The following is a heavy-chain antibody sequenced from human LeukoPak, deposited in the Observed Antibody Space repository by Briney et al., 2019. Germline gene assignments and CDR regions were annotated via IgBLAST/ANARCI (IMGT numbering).Heavy chain of an antibody. CDR3: ARDFVVRGVIMRSWFDP. CDR1: GYTFTSYG. CDR2: ISAYNGNT. D-gene: IGHD3-10*01. V-gene: IGHV1-18*01. J-gene: IGHJ5*02. Sequence: AASVKVSCKASGYTFTSYGISWVRQAPGQGLEWMGWISAYNGNTNYAQKLQGRVTMTTDTSTSTAYMELRSLRSDDTAVYYCARDFVVRGVIMRSWFDPWGQGTLVTVSS.